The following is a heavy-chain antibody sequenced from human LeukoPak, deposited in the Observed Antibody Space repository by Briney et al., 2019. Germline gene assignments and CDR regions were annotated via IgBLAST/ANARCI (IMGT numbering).Heavy chain of an antibody. CDR1: GYTFTSYD. CDR2: MNPNSGNT. CDR3: ARRIAAAGTTLGY. V-gene: IGHV1-8*01. Sequence: ASVKVSCKASGYTFTSYDINWVRQATGQGLEWMGWMNPNSGNTGYAQKFQGRVTMTRNTSISTAYMEVSSLGSEDTAVYYCARRIAAAGTTLGYWRQGTLVTVSS. J-gene: IGHJ4*02. D-gene: IGHD6-13*01.